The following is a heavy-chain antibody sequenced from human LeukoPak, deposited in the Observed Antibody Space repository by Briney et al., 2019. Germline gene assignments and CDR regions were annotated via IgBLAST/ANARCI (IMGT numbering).Heavy chain of an antibody. D-gene: IGHD3-3*01. Sequence: PGGSLRLSCAASGNYWMHWVRQVPGKGLEWVSGISWQSRTRKYADSVRGRFTISRDNAKNSLYLQMNSLKLEDTALYYCVKDRDFWSGLDVWGQGTMVTVS. CDR3: VKDRDFWSGLDV. CDR2: ISWQSRTR. CDR1: GNYW. V-gene: IGHV3-9*01. J-gene: IGHJ6*02.